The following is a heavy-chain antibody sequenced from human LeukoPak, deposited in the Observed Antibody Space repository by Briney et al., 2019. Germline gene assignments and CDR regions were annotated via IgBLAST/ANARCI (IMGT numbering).Heavy chain of an antibody. CDR2: IYHIGST. Sequence: PSETLSLTCGVSGFSISRSYYWAWIRHPPEEGLEWIGTIYHIGSTYYSPSLGSRVTMSVDTSKNEFSLNLKSVTAADTAVYYCARAGWIITSGIDYWGQGALVTVSS. J-gene: IGHJ4*02. CDR3: ARAGWIITSGIDY. D-gene: IGHD3-10*01. CDR1: GFSISRSYY. V-gene: IGHV4-38-2*01.